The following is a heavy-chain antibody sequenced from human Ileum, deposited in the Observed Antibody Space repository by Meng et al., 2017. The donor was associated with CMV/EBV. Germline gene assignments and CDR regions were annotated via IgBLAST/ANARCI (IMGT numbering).Heavy chain of an antibody. D-gene: IGHD5-12*01. CDR1: GFTFSDYY. J-gene: IGHJ3*01. CDR3: ARGDGYDPAFAV. V-gene: IGHV3-11*01. Sequence: GGSLRLSCAASGFTFSDYYMTWIRQAPGKGLEWISYISNSGNTIYYGDSMKGRFTISRDNAKKSLYLQMDSLRVGDTAVYYCARGDGYDPAFAVWGQGKMV. CDR2: ISNSGNTI.